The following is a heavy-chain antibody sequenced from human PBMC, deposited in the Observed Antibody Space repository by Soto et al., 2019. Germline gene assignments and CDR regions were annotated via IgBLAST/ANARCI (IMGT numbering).Heavy chain of an antibody. CDR2: IHDSGST. Sequence: SETLSLTCAVYGGSFSDYSWSWVRQPPGKGLEWIGEIHDSGSTNYNPSLKSRLIISVDLSKNQFSLRLSSVTTADTALYYCARTTAVPNTLRSRYFFDYWGQGTLVTVSS. CDR3: ARTTAVPNTLRSRYFFDY. V-gene: IGHV4-34*01. D-gene: IGHD4-17*01. J-gene: IGHJ4*02. CDR1: GGSFSDYS.